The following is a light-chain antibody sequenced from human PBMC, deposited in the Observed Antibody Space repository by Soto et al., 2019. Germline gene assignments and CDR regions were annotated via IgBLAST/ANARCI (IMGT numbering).Light chain of an antibody. V-gene: IGKV3-20*01. Sequence: EVVLTQSPGTLSLSPGERATLSCRASQSVSSNYLAWYQQKPGQAPRLLIYGTSSRATGIPDRLSGSGSGTDFTLTISRLEPEDSAVYYCQQYVTSPEWMFGQGTKVEIK. CDR2: GTS. CDR3: QQYVTSPEWM. CDR1: QSVSSNY. J-gene: IGKJ1*01.